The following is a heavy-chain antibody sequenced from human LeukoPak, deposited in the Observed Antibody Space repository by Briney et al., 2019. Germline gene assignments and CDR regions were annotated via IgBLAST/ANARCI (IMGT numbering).Heavy chain of an antibody. CDR2: IYTSGST. D-gene: IGHD3-3*01. V-gene: IGHV4-4*07. J-gene: IGHJ6*02. CDR3: ARELPKDFWSGPSFSYYYYGMDV. CDR1: GGSISSYY. Sequence: PSETLSLTCTVSGGSISSYYWSWIRQPAGKGLEWIGRIYTSGSTNYNPSLKSRVTMSVDTSKNQFSLKLSPVTAADTAVYYCARELPKDFWSGPSFSYYYYGMDVWGQGTTVTVSS.